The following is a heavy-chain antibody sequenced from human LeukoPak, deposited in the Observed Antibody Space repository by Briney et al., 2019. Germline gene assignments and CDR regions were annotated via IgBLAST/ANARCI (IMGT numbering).Heavy chain of an antibody. CDR2: ISSDESNK. CDR1: GFTFSSYV. CDR3: ASKWYCGGDCYYQIDY. D-gene: IGHD2-21*02. J-gene: IGHJ4*02. V-gene: IGHV3-30*03. Sequence: GRSLRLSCAASGFTFSSYVMHWVRQASGKGLEWVALISSDESNKYYADSVKGRFTISRDNSRNTLYLQMNSLRAEDTAVYYCASKWYCGGDCYYQIDYWGQGTLVTVSS.